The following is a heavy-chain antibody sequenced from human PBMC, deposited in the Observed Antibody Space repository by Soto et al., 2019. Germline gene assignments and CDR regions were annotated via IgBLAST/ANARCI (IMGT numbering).Heavy chain of an antibody. CDR1: GYTCTNYG. V-gene: IGHV1-18*01. CDR2: ISAYNGNT. J-gene: IGHJ4*02. CDR3: ERDSPPVEY. Sequence: QVQLVQSGAEVKKPGASVKVSCKASGYTCTNYGISWVRQAPGQGLEWMGWISAYNGNTKHAQKLQVTVTMTTDTSTSTAYMELRSLISDVTAVYYCERDSPPVEYWGQGTLVTVSS.